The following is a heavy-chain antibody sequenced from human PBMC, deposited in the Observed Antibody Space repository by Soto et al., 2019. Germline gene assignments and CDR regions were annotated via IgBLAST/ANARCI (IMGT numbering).Heavy chain of an antibody. J-gene: IGHJ6*02. CDR2: IIPIFGTA. Sequence: SVKVSCKASGGTFSSYAISWVRQAPGQGLEWMGRIIPIFGTANYAQKFQGRVTITADESTSTAYMELSSLRSEDTAVYYCARGPVTTSLYYYYYGMDVWGQGTTVTVSS. D-gene: IGHD4-17*01. CDR3: ARGPVTTSLYYYYYGMDV. CDR1: GGTFSSYA. V-gene: IGHV1-69*13.